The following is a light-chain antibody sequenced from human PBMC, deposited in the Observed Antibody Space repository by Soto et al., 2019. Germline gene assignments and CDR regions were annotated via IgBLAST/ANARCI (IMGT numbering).Light chain of an antibody. CDR3: QTWGTGIVV. CDR2: LISDGSH. Sequence: QSVLTQSPSASASLGASVKLTCTLNSGHSTYAIAWHQQQPEKGPRYLMKLISDGSHNKGDGIPDRFSGSSSGAERYLTISSLQSEDEADYYCQTWGTGIVVFGGGTQLTVL. V-gene: IGLV4-69*01. CDR1: SGHSTYA. J-gene: IGLJ2*01.